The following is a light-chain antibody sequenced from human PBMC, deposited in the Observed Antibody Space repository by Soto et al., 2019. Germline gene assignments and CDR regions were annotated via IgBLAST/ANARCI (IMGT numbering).Light chain of an antibody. CDR3: LSYTSANTRV. CDR2: EDN. V-gene: IGLV2-14*01. Sequence: QSALTQPASVSASPGQSITISCTGTSSDVGGYNVVSWYQHHPGKAPKLMIYEDNNRPSGVSNRFSGSKSGNTASLTISGLQPEEEADYYCLSYTSANTRVFGGGTKLTVL. J-gene: IGLJ3*02. CDR1: SSDVGGYNV.